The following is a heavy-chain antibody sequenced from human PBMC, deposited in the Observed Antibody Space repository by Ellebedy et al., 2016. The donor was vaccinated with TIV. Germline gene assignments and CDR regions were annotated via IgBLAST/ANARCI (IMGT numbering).Heavy chain of an antibody. J-gene: IGHJ4*02. Sequence: GESLKISCAASGLTFSSHAMSWVRQAPGKGLEWVSSITESGGNTYYADSVKGRFTISRDNSKNTPYLQMNSLRADDTAVYYCAKDADYDDYGLFDYWGQGTLVTVSS. D-gene: IGHD4-17*01. CDR3: AKDADYDDYGLFDY. CDR2: ITESGGNT. CDR1: GLTFSSHA. V-gene: IGHV3-23*01.